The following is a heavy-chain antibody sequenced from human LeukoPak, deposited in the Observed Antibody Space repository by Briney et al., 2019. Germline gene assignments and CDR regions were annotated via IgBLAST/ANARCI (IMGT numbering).Heavy chain of an antibody. V-gene: IGHV3-30*02. CDR3: AKEGPSINWFDP. CDR2: IRYDGSNK. J-gene: IGHJ5*02. D-gene: IGHD6-6*01. Sequence: PGGSLRLSCAASGFTFSSYGMPWVRPAPGKGLEWVAFIRYDGSNKYYADSVKGRFTISRDNSKSTLYLQMNSLRAEDTAVYNCAKEGPSINWFDPWGQGTRVTVSS. CDR1: GFTFSSYG.